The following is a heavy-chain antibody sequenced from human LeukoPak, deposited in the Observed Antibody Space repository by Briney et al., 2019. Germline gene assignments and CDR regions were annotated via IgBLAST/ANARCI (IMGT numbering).Heavy chain of an antibody. CDR1: GFIVTSTH. CDR3: ARDRAGRRSSWVEFDL. CDR2: IYDDGGT. Sequence: GGSLRLSCTVAGFIVTSTHMDWVRQAPGKGPGWVALIYDDGGTVYADSVKGRFTISRDNSKNMVYLQMNSLRPEDSAVYYCARDRAGRRSSWVEFDLWGQGTLVTVSS. V-gene: IGHV3-53*05. D-gene: IGHD3-10*01. J-gene: IGHJ5*02.